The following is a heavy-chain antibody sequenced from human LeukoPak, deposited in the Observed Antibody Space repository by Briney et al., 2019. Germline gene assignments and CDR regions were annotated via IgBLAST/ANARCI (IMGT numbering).Heavy chain of an antibody. CDR1: GFTVSSYA. V-gene: IGHV3-30*04. Sequence: PGRSLRLSCAASGFTVSSYAMHWVRQAPGKGLEWVAVISYDGSNKYYADSVKGRFTISRDNSKNTLYLQMNSLRAEDTAVYYCARMTTVTYFDYWGQGTLVTVSS. D-gene: IGHD4-17*01. J-gene: IGHJ4*02. CDR3: ARMTTVTYFDY. CDR2: ISYDGSNK.